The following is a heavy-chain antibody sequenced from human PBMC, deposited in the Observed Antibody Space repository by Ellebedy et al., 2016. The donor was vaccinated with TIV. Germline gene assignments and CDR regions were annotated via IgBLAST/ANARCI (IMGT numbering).Heavy chain of an antibody. CDR3: ASGSSIAAPSGG. CDR2: INSDGSST. D-gene: IGHD6-6*01. J-gene: IGHJ4*02. CDR1: GFTFGSYW. V-gene: IGHV3-74*01. Sequence: PGGSLRLSCAASGFTFGSYWMHWVRQAPGKGLVWVSRINSDGSSTSYADSVKGRFTISRDNAKNTLYLQMNSLRAEDTAVYYCASGSSIAAPSGGWGQGTLVTVSS.